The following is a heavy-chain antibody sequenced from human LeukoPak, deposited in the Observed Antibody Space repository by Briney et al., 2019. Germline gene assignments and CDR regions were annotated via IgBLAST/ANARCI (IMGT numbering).Heavy chain of an antibody. J-gene: IGHJ5*02. CDR2: INTNTGNP. V-gene: IGHV7-4-1*02. CDR3: ARDSSWFGELWFDP. Sequence: GPSVKVSCKASGYTFTGYFMHWVRQAPGQGLEWMGWINTNTGNPTYAQGFTGRFVFSLDTSVSTAYLQISSLKAEDTAVYYCARDSSWFGELWFDPWGQGTLVTVSS. CDR1: GYTFTGYF. D-gene: IGHD3-10*01.